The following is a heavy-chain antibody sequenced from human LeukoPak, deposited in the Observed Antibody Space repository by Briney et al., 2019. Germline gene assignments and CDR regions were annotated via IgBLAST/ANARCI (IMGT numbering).Heavy chain of an antibody. CDR1: GFTFSDYY. J-gene: IGHJ5*02. D-gene: IGHD4-11*01. Sequence: NPGGSLRLSCAASGFTFSDYYMTWIRQAPGKGLEWVSYISRSGNTIYYADSLKGRFTISRDNAKTSLYLQMNSLRAEDTAVYYCARDREDYSNCWFDPWGQGTLVTVSS. CDR2: ISRSGNTI. V-gene: IGHV3-11*04. CDR3: ARDREDYSNCWFDP.